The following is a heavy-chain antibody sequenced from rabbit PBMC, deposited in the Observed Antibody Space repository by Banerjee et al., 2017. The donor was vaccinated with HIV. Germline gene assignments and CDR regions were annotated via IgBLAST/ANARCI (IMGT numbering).Heavy chain of an antibody. CDR3: ARGGYTTYDDYGFNL. CDR2: ITYDGST. CDR1: GFDFSSTYY. V-gene: IGHV1S45*01. D-gene: IGHD2-1*01. J-gene: IGHJ4*01. Sequence: QQQLVESGGDLVKPEGSLKLSCKASGFDFSSTYYMCWVRQSPGKGLEYIGYITYDGSTNYASWAKGRFTISKASSTTVTLQMTSLTAADTATYFCARGGYTTYDDYGFNLWGQGTLVTVS.